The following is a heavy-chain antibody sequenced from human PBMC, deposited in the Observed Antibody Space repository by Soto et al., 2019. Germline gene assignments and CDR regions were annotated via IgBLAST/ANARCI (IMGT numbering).Heavy chain of an antibody. CDR3: AREDGDIVVVPAERGLGY. CDR2: INPHGGST. Sequence: GASVKVSCKASGYNFTSYYMHWVRQAPGQGLEWMGIINPHGGSTRYAQKCQGRVTMTRDTATSTVYMELSSRRSEGTAVYYCAREDGDIVVVPAERGLGYWGQGTLVTGSS. V-gene: IGHV1-46*01. D-gene: IGHD2-2*01. J-gene: IGHJ1*01. CDR1: GYNFTSYY.